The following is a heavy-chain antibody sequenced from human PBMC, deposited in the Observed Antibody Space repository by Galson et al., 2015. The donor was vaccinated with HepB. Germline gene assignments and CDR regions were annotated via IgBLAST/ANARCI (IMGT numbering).Heavy chain of an antibody. CDR3: ARWGDSSMAFDI. J-gene: IGHJ3*02. CDR1: GYTFTYRY. D-gene: IGHD6-13*01. CDR2: ITPFNGNT. V-gene: IGHV1-45*02. Sequence: SVKVSCKASGYTFTYRYLHWVRQAPGQALEWMGWITPFNGNTNYAQKFQDRVTITRDKSMSTAYMELSSLRSEDTAMYYCARWGDSSMAFDIWGQGTMVTVSS.